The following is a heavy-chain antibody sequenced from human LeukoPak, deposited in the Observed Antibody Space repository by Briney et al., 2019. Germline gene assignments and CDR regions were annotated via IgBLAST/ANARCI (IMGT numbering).Heavy chain of an antibody. V-gene: IGHV4-59*01. D-gene: IGHD7-27*01. J-gene: IGHJ6*02. Sequence: SETLSLTCTVSGGSLSSYYWSWVRQPPGKGLEWIGYIYYSGSTNYNPSLTSRVTISVDTSKNQFSLKLSSVTAADTAVYYCARDSLTGDLWYYYGMDVWGQGTTVTVSS. CDR2: IYYSGST. CDR1: GGSLSSYY. CDR3: ARDSLTGDLWYYYGMDV.